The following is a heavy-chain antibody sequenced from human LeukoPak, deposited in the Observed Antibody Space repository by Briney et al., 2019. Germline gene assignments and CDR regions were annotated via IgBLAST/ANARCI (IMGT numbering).Heavy chain of an antibody. Sequence: GGSLRLSCAASGFTFSSYAMSWVRQAPGKGLEWVSSISGSGGSTYYADSVKGRFTISRDNSKNTLYLQMNSLRAGDTAVYYCAKDRAYYYDSSGYYGFDYWGQGTLVTVSS. J-gene: IGHJ4*02. D-gene: IGHD3-22*01. CDR3: AKDRAYYYDSSGYYGFDY. CDR1: GFTFSSYA. V-gene: IGHV3-23*01. CDR2: ISGSGGST.